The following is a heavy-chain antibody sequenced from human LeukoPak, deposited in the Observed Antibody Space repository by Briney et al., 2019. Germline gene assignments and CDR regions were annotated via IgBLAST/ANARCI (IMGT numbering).Heavy chain of an antibody. Sequence: SETLSLTCAVSGGSISSSNWWSWVRQPPGKGLEWIGEIYHSGSTNYNPSLKSRVTISVDTSKNQFSLKLSSVTAADTAVYYCAGGGRLVGSAFDIWGQGTMVTVSS. CDR2: IYHSGST. D-gene: IGHD2-2*01. CDR3: AGGGRLVGSAFDI. J-gene: IGHJ3*02. CDR1: GGSISSSNW. V-gene: IGHV4-4*02.